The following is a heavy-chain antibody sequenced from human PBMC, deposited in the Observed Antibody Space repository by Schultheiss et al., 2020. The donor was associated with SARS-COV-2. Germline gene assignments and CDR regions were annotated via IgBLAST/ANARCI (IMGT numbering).Heavy chain of an antibody. J-gene: IGHJ4*02. CDR1: GGSISSYY. Sequence: SETLSLTCTVSGGSISSYYWSWIRQPPGKGLEWIGYINHSGSTNYNPSLKSRVTISVDTSKNQFSLKLSSVTAADTAVYYCARTVSSGWSNFFDYWGQGTLVTVSS. CDR2: INHSGST. D-gene: IGHD6-19*01. V-gene: IGHV4-59*01. CDR3: ARTVSSGWSNFFDY.